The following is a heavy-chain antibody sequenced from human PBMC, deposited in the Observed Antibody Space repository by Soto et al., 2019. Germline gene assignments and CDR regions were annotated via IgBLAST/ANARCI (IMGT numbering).Heavy chain of an antibody. CDR2: IDPSDSQT. CDR1: GYSFAGYW. CDR3: ARQIYDSDTGPNLHYYFDS. J-gene: IGHJ4*02. Sequence: GESLKISCKGSGYSFAGYWITWVRQKPGKGLEWMGRIDPSDSQTYYSPSFRGHVTISVTKSITTVFLQWRSLRASDTAMYYCARQIYDSDTGPNLHYYFDSWGQGTPVPVYS. V-gene: IGHV5-10-1*01. D-gene: IGHD3-22*01.